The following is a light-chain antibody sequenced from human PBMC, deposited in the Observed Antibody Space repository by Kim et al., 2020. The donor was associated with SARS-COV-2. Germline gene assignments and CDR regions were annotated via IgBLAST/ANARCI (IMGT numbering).Light chain of an antibody. CDR3: NTRDSSGDLLV. CDR1: SLRTYY. V-gene: IGLV3-19*01. CDR2: GKS. J-gene: IGLJ2*01. Sequence: SSELTQDPAVSVALGQPVRITCRGDSLRTYYATWYQQKPGQAPVLVIYGKSTRPSGIPDRFSGSSSGNTASLTITGAQAEDEADYYCNTRDSSGDLLVFG.